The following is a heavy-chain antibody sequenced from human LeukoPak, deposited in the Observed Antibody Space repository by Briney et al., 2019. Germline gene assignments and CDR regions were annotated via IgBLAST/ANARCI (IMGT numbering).Heavy chain of an antibody. J-gene: IGHJ5*02. D-gene: IGHD3-10*01. Sequence: PGGSLRLSCAASGFTFSTYGMSWVRQAPGKGLEWVSASSGSDGSTYYADSVKGRFTISRDHSKNTLYLQLNSLRAEDTAVYYCATEKYGSGSQPGNWFDPWGQGTLVTVSS. V-gene: IGHV3-23*01. CDR2: SSGSDGST. CDR1: GFTFSTYG. CDR3: ATEKYGSGSQPGNWFDP.